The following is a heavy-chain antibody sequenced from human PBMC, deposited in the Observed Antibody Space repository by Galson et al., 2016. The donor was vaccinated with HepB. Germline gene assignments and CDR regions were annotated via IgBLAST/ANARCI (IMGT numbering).Heavy chain of an antibody. CDR1: GVPVNTYY. CDR2: VYSSGAT. V-gene: IGHV4-4*07. J-gene: IGHJ4*02. D-gene: IGHD2-21*01. CDR3: ARDLAVPSGPDSDRDY. Sequence: SETLSLTCSVSGVPVNTYYWAWIRQSPGKGPEWIGRVYSSGATSYHPSLKSRVTMPVDTTKNQFSLKLDSLTAADTAVYYCARDLAVPSGPDSDRDYWGRGIHVIVSS.